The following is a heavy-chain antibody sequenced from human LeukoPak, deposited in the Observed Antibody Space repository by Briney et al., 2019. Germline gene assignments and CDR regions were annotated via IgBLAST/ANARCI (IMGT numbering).Heavy chain of an antibody. CDR1: GGSVSSGSYY. CDR3: ARVTVGASWFDY. Sequence: PSETLSLTCTVSGGSVSSGSYYWSWIRQPPGKGLEWIGYIYYSGSTNYNPSLKSRVTISVDTSKNQFSLKLSSVTAADTAVYYCARVTVGASWFDYWGQGTLVTVSS. CDR2: IYYSGST. J-gene: IGHJ4*02. D-gene: IGHD1-26*01. V-gene: IGHV4-61*01.